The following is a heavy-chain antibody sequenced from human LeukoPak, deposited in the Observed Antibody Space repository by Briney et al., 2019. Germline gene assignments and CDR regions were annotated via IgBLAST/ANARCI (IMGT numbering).Heavy chain of an antibody. CDR1: GYTFTSYG. CDR2: ISAHNGNT. CDR3: AREEYDFWSGYPVGAFDI. V-gene: IGHV1-18*01. Sequence: ASVKVSCKASGYTFTSYGISWVRQAPGQGLEWMGWISAHNGNTNYAQKLQGRVTMTTDTSTSTAYMELRSLRSDDTAVYYCAREEYDFWSGYPVGAFDIWGQGTMVTVSS. J-gene: IGHJ3*02. D-gene: IGHD3-3*01.